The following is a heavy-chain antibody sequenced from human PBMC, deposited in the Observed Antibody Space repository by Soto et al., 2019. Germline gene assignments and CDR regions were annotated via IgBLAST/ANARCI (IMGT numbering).Heavy chain of an antibody. CDR1: GYSFTSYW. CDR2: IYPGDSDT. D-gene: IGHD6-19*01. J-gene: IGHJ6*02. Sequence: GESLKISCKGSGYSFTSYWIGWVRQMPGKGLEWMGIIYPGDSDTRYSPSFQGQVTISADKSISTAYLQWSSLKASDTAMYYCAVLTYSSGTYLGYYYGMDVWGQGTTVTVSS. CDR3: AVLTYSSGTYLGYYYGMDV. V-gene: IGHV5-51*01.